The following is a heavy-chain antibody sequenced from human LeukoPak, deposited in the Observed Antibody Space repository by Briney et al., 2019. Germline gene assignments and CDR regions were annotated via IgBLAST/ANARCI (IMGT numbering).Heavy chain of an antibody. CDR1: GFTFSSYA. V-gene: IGHV3-23*01. CDR2: ISGSGGST. D-gene: IGHD1-26*01. Sequence: GGSLRLSCAASGFTFSSYAMSWVRQAPGKGLEWVSGISGSGGSTYYADSVMGRFTISRDNSKNTLYLQMNSLRAEDTAVYYCATGLVGSYLDYWGQGTLVTASS. CDR3: ATGLVGSYLDY. J-gene: IGHJ4*02.